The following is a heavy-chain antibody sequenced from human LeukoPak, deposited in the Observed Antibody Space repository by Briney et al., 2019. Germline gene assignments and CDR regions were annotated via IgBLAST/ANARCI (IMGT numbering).Heavy chain of an antibody. D-gene: IGHD6-19*01. Sequence: GASVKVSCKASGYTFTSYGISWVRQAPGQGLEWMGWISAYNGNTNYAQKLQGRVTMTTDTSTSTAYMGLRSLRSDDTAVYYCARIHGSGPYNYYYYYMDVWGKGTTVTVSS. CDR2: ISAYNGNT. V-gene: IGHV1-18*01. CDR3: ARIHGSGPYNYYYYYMDV. CDR1: GYTFTSYG. J-gene: IGHJ6*03.